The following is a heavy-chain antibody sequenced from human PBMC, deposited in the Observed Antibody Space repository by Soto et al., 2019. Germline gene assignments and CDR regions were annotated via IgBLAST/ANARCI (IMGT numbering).Heavy chain of an antibody. V-gene: IGHV4-34*01. D-gene: IGHD3-3*01. CDR2: INHSGST. CDR1: GGSFSGYY. Sequence: SETLSLTCAVYGGSFSGYYWSWIRQPPGKGLEWIGEINHSGSTNYNPSLKSRVTISVDTSKNQFSLKLSSVTAADTAVYYCAGGHRKLRFLEWPYYFDYWGQGTLVTVSS. CDR3: AGGHRKLRFLEWPYYFDY. J-gene: IGHJ4*02.